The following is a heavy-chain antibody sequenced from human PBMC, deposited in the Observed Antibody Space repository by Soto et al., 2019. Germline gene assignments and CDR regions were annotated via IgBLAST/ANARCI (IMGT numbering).Heavy chain of an antibody. CDR3: AGDQQLGGGRQRPFDP. V-gene: IGHV1-18*01. Sequence: QVQLVQSGAEVKKPGASVKVSCKASGYTFTSYGISSVRQAPGQGLEWMGWISAYNGNTNYAQKLQGRVTMTTDTSTRTAYMGLGSLRSDETAVYYWAGDQQLGGGRQRPFDPWGQGTLVTVSS. CDR1: GYTFTSYG. D-gene: IGHD6-13*01. CDR2: ISAYNGNT. J-gene: IGHJ5*02.